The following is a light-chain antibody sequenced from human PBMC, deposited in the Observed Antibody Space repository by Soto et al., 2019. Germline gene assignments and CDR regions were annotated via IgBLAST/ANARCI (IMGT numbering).Light chain of an antibody. CDR1: QTILYSPNNKNY. Sequence: DIVMTQSPDSLAVSLGERATINCKSSQTILYSPNNKNYLAWYQKKPGQPPKLLIYWASTRESGVPDRFSGSGSGTDFTLTISSLQAEDVAVYYCQQYYGIPYTFGQGTKLEIK. J-gene: IGKJ2*01. CDR3: QQYYGIPYT. V-gene: IGKV4-1*01. CDR2: WAS.